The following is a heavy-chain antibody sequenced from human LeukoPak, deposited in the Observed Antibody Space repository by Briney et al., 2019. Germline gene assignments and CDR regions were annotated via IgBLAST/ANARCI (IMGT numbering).Heavy chain of an antibody. CDR1: GFTVSSNY. D-gene: IGHD6-19*01. Sequence: PGGSLRLSCAASGFTVSSNYMSWVRQAPGKGLEWVSVIYSCGSTYYADSVKGRFTISRDNAKNSVYLQMNGLKAEDTAVYHCVGGPGWVFDLWGRGTLVTVSS. V-gene: IGHV3-66*03. CDR2: IYSCGST. CDR3: VGGPGWVFDL. J-gene: IGHJ2*01.